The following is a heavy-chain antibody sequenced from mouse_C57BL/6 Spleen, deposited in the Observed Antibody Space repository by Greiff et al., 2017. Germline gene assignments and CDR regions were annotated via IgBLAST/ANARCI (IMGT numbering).Heavy chain of an antibody. V-gene: IGHV1-64*01. D-gene: IGHD4-1*02. CDR2: IHPNSGST. Sequence: QVHVKQPGAELVKPGASVKLSCKASGYTFTSYWMHWVKQRPGQGLEWIGMIHPNSGSTNYNEKFKSKATLTVDKSSSTAYMQLSSLTSEDSAVYYCARSSTGGHYYAMDYWGQGTSVTVSS. CDR1: GYTFTSYW. CDR3: ARSSTGGHYYAMDY. J-gene: IGHJ4*01.